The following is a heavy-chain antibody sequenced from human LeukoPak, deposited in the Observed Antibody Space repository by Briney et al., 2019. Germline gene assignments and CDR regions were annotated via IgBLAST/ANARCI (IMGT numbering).Heavy chain of an antibody. J-gene: IGHJ5*02. V-gene: IGHV3-7*04. Sequence: GGSLRLSCAASGFTFSSYWMSWVRQAPGKGLEWVANIKQDGSEKYYVDSVKGQFTISRDNAKNSLYLQMNSLRAEDTAVYYCARGYYGSGSYYSWFDPWGQGTLVTVSS. CDR3: ARGYYGSGSYYSWFDP. CDR2: IKQDGSEK. D-gene: IGHD3-10*01. CDR1: GFTFSSYW.